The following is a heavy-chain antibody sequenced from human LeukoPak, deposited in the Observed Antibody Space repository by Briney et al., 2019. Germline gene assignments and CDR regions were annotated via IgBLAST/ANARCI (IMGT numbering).Heavy chain of an antibody. CDR1: GFTFSSYS. Sequence: GGSLRLSCAASGFTFSSYSMEWVRQAPGKGLEWVSYITSSSDIIYYADSVRGRFTISRDNAKNSIYLQMNSLRAEDTAIYYCARYVLPGATRAFDYWGQGSLVTVSS. D-gene: IGHD1-26*01. CDR2: ITSSSDII. V-gene: IGHV3-48*01. CDR3: ARYVLPGATRAFDY. J-gene: IGHJ4*02.